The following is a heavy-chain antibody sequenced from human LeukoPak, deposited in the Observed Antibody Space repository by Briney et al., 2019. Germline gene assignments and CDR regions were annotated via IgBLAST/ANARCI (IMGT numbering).Heavy chain of an antibody. J-gene: IGHJ2*01. CDR2: MNPNSGNT. V-gene: IGHV1-8*01. D-gene: IGHD5-18*01. CDR3: ATRPRYSKKHWYFDL. Sequence: SVKASCKASGYTFTSYDINCVRQATEHGLEWMGWMNPNSGNTGYAQKFQGRVTLTRNTSISTAYMELSSLRSEDTAVYYCATRPRYSKKHWYFDLWGRGTLVTVSS. CDR1: GYTFTSYD.